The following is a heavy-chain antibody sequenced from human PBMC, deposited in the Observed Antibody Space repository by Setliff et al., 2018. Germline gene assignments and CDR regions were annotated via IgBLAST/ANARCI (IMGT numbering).Heavy chain of an antibody. V-gene: IGHV4-34*01. D-gene: IGHD2-15*01. Sequence: SETLSLTCAVYGGSFSGYYWSWIRQPPGKGLEWIGEINHSGSTNYNQSLKRRVTLSVDTSKNQFSLQLTSVTAADTAIYYCARGGGSVLPNYYYFNYMDVWGKGTTVTVSS. CDR2: INHSGST. CDR3: ARGGGSVLPNYYYFNYMDV. J-gene: IGHJ6*03. CDR1: GGSFSGYY.